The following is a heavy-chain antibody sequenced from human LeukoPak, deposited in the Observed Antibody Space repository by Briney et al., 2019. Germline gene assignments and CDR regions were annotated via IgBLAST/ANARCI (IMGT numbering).Heavy chain of an antibody. V-gene: IGHV6-1*01. D-gene: IGHD2-15*01. CDR2: TNYRSRWYN. Sequence: SQTLSLTCAISGDSVSSSSVAWNWIRQSPSRGXXWLGRTNYRSRWYNDYAVSVKSRITITSDTSKNQFSLQLNSVTPDDTAVYYCARVQFCSGGGCQGYFQHWGQGTLVTVSS. CDR3: ARVQFCSGGGCQGYFQH. J-gene: IGHJ1*01. CDR1: GDSVSSSSVA.